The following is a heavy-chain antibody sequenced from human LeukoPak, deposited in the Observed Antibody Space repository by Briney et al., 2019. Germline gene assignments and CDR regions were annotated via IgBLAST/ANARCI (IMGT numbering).Heavy chain of an antibody. CDR2: VSGGGDNT. CDR3: ARAPTNYYYYGMDV. Sequence: GGSLRLSCAASGFTFNKYAMSWVRQAPGKGLEWVSAVSGGGDNTFYADSVQGRFTISSDNSRNTLYLQMDSLRVEDTAVYYCARAPTNYYYYGMDVWGQGTTVTVSS. V-gene: IGHV3-23*01. D-gene: IGHD4-11*01. J-gene: IGHJ6*02. CDR1: GFTFNKYA.